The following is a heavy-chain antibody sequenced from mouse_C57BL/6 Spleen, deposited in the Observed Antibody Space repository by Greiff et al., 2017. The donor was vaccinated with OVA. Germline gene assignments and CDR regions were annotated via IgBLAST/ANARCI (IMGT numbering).Heavy chain of an antibody. CDR2: INPSNGGT. D-gene: IGHD2-4*01. CDR3: ARWSDYDPAWFAY. Sequence: VQLKQPGTELVKPGASVKLSCKASGYTFTSYWMHWVKQRPGQGLEWIGNINPSNGGTNYNEKFKSKATLTVDKSSSTAYMQLSSLTSEDSAVYYCARWSDYDPAWFAYWGQGTLVTVSA. V-gene: IGHV1-53*01. CDR1: GYTFTSYW. J-gene: IGHJ3*01.